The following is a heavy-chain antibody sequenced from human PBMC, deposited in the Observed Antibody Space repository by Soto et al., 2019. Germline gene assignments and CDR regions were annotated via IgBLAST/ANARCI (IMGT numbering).Heavy chain of an antibody. J-gene: IGHJ6*02. Sequence: VQLRESGPGLVKPSETLSLSCTVSGGSISGSYWSWVRQPAGKGLEWIGRIYSSGSSNYNPSLNSPLTMSLDTSKNQFSLKLRSVTAADTAIYYCARLFTVTTDYYFGMDVWGQGTTVTVSS. CDR2: IYSSGSS. CDR3: ARLFTVTTDYYFGMDV. V-gene: IGHV4-4*07. CDR1: GGSISGSY. D-gene: IGHD4-17*01.